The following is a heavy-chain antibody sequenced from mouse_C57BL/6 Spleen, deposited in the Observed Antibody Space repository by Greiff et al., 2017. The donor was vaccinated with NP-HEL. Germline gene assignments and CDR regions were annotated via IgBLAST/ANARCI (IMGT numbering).Heavy chain of an antibody. V-gene: IGHV1-55*01. CDR2: IYPGSGST. D-gene: IGHD1-1*01. J-gene: IGHJ2*01. CDR3: ARDYYGSSPGDY. Sequence: QVQLQQPGAELVKPGASVKMSCKASGYTFTSYWITWVKQRPGQGLEWIGDIYPGSGSTNYNEKFKSKATLTVDTSSSTAYMQLSSLTSEDSAVYYCARDYYGSSPGDYWGQGTTLTVSS. CDR1: GYTFTSYW.